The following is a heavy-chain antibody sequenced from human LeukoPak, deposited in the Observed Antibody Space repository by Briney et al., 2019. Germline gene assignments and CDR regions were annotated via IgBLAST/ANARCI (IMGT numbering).Heavy chain of an antibody. V-gene: IGHV1-2*06. Sequence: GASVKVSCKASGYIFTVYYIHWVRQSHAQGLEWMGRINPKSGGTDDAQDFQGRVTMTRDSSINTVHLYLSSLTSDDTAVYYCARDLASTPHWELDYWGQGSPVTVSP. D-gene: IGHD7-27*01. CDR2: INPKSGGT. CDR3: ARDLASTPHWELDY. J-gene: IGHJ4*02. CDR1: GYIFTVYY.